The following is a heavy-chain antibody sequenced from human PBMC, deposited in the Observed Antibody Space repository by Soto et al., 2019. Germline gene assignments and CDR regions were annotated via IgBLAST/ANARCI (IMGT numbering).Heavy chain of an antibody. V-gene: IGHV5-10-1*01. Sequence: GESLKISCKGSGYSFTSYWISWVRQMPGKGLEWMGRIDPSDSYTNYSPSFQGHVTISADKSISTDYLQWSSLKASDTARYYRAISKETTIFGPLWFDPWGQGTLVTVSS. J-gene: IGHJ5*02. CDR1: GYSFTSYW. CDR3: AISKETTIFGPLWFDP. CDR2: IDPSDSYT. D-gene: IGHD3-3*01.